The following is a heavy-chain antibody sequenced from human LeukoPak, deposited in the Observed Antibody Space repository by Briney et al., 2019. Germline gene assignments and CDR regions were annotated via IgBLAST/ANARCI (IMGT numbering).Heavy chain of an antibody. J-gene: IGHJ4*02. Sequence: PSETLSLTCTVSGGSISSYYWSWIRQPAGKGLEWIGRIYTSGSTNYNPSLKSRVTMSVDTSKNQFSLRLSSVTAADTAVYYCARKFDSSSWYLGFDYWGQGTLVTVSS. CDR2: IYTSGST. D-gene: IGHD6-13*01. CDR1: GGSISSYY. V-gene: IGHV4-4*07. CDR3: ARKFDSSSWYLGFDY.